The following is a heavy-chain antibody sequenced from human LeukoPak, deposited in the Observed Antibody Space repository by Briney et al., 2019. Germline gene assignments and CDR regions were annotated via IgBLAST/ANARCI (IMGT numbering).Heavy chain of an antibody. CDR2: IYPGDSDT. V-gene: IGHV5-51*01. CDR1: GYNFPTYW. D-gene: IGHD3-22*01. CDR3: VRTYDRSGHYYPDY. Sequence: GESLKISCKCSGYNFPTYWIGWVRQMPGKGLEWMGFIYPGDSDTQYSPSFQGRVTISVDESVSTAYLQWSSLKASDTAMYYCVRTYDRSGHYYPDYWGQGTLVTISS. J-gene: IGHJ4*02.